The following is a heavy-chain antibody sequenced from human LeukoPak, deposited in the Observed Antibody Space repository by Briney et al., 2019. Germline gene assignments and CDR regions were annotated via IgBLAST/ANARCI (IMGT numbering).Heavy chain of an antibody. D-gene: IGHD3-22*01. V-gene: IGHV5-51*01. CDR3: ARRIRVDDYYDSSGYYIDY. Sequence: GESLKISCKGSGYSFTSYWIGWVRQMPGKGLEWMGIIYPGDSDTRYSPSFQGQVTISADKSISTAYLQWSSLKASDTAMYYCARRIRVDDYYDSSGYYIDYWGQGTLVTVSS. J-gene: IGHJ4*02. CDR2: IYPGDSDT. CDR1: GYSFTSYW.